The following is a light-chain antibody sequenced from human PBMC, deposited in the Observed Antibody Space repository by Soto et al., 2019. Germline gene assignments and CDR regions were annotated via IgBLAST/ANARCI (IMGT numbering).Light chain of an antibody. CDR1: QSVSSSY. Sequence: EIVLTQSPGTLSLSPGERATLSCRASQSVSSSYLARYQQKPGQAPGLLIYGASSRATGIPDRFSGSGSGTDFTLTISRLEPEDFAVYYCQHYGSSTWTFGQGTKVEIK. J-gene: IGKJ1*01. V-gene: IGKV3-20*01. CDR3: QHYGSSTWT. CDR2: GAS.